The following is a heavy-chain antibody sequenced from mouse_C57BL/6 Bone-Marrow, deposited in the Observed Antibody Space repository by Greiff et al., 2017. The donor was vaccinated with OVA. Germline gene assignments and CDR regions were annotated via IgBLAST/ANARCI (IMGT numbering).Heavy chain of an antibody. CDR1: GYTFTSYG. CDR2: IYPRSGNT. Sequence: VQLQESGAELARPGASVKLSCKASGYTFTSYGISWVKQRTGQGLEWIGEIYPRSGNTYYNEKFKGKATLTADKSSSTAYMELRSLTSEDSAVYFCARSGGTRAMDYWGQGTSVTVSS. D-gene: IGHD3-2*02. V-gene: IGHV1-81*01. CDR3: ARSGGTRAMDY. J-gene: IGHJ4*01.